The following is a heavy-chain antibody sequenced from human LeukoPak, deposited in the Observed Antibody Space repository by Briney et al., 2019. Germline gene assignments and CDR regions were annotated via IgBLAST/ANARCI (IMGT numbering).Heavy chain of an antibody. CDR3: ARAGRGLTGTLLYYYYYGMDV. D-gene: IGHD3-9*01. J-gene: IGHJ6*02. V-gene: IGHV3-21*01. CDR2: ISSSSSYI. Sequence: GGSLRLSCAASGFTFSSYSMTWGRQAPGKGLGWVSSISSSSSYIYYADSVKGRFTISRHNAKNSLYLQMNSLRAEDTAVYYCARAGRGLTGTLLYYYYYGMDVWGQGTTVTVSS. CDR1: GFTFSSYS.